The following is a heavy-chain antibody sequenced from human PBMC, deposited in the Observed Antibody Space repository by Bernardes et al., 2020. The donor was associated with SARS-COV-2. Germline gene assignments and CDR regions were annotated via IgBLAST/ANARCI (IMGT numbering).Heavy chain of an antibody. CDR1: GFTFSSYA. D-gene: IGHD3-3*01. J-gene: IGHJ4*02. V-gene: IGHV3-23*01. CDR3: AKSSAEITVFGLITTPSDY. CDR2: ISGSGGST. Sequence: GGSLRLSCAASGFTFSSYAMTWVRQAPGKGLEWVSTISGSGGSTYYADSVKGRFTISRDNSKNALYLQMSSLRAEDTAVYYCAKSSAEITVFGLITTPSDYWGQGTLVTVSS.